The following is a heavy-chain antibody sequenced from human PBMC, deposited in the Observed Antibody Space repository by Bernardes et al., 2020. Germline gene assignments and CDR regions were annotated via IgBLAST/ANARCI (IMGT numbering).Heavy chain of an antibody. V-gene: IGHV3-21*01. CDR1: GFTFSSYS. D-gene: IGHD2-2*01. Sequence: AGSLRLSCAASGFTFSSYSMNWVRQAPGKGLEWVSSISSSSSYIYYADPVKGRFTISRDNAKNSLYLQMNSLGAEDTAVYYCAGVDCSSTSCRYYYYYGMDVWGQGTTVTVSS. CDR3: AGVDCSSTSCRYYYYYGMDV. J-gene: IGHJ6*02. CDR2: ISSSSSYI.